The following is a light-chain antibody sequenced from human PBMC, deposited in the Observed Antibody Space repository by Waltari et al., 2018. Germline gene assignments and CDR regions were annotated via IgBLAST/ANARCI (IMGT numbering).Light chain of an antibody. CDR3: GTWDNSLSVLWV. Sequence: QSALTQPPSVSAAPGQKVTISCPRRSSNTGNNYVSWYQLLPGTAPKLLIYDNNKRPSGIPDRFSGSKSGTSATLGITGLQTGDEADYYCGTWDNSLSVLWVFGGGTKLTVL. CDR2: DNN. CDR1: SSNTGNNY. V-gene: IGLV1-51*01. J-gene: IGLJ3*02.